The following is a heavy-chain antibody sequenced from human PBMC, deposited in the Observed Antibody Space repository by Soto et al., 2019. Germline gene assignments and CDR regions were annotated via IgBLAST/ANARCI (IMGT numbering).Heavy chain of an antibody. D-gene: IGHD6-19*01. CDR2: IYYSGST. CDR3: AAFSSGWSPFDY. J-gene: IGHJ4*02. CDR1: GGSISSSSYY. Sequence: SETLSLTCTVSGGSISSSSYYWGWIRQPPGKGLEWIGSIYYSGSTYYNPSLKSRVTISVDTSKNQFSLKLSSVTAADTAVYYCAAFSSGWSPFDYWGQGTLVTVSS. V-gene: IGHV4-39*01.